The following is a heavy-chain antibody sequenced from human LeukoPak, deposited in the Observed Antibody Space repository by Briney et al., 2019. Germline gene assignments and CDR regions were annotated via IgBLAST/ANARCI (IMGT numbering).Heavy chain of an antibody. J-gene: IGHJ6*04. V-gene: IGHV3-9*03. CDR3: EKGPNPQLFFLGDV. D-gene: IGHD3-3*01. CDR2: ISWNSGSI. CDR1: GFTFDDYA. Sequence: GGSLRLSCAASGFTFDDYAMHWVRQAPGKGLEWVSGISWNSGSIGYADSVKGRFTISRDDAKNSLYLQMNSLRAEDMALYYCEKGPNPQLFFLGDVGEKGTTVTVSS.